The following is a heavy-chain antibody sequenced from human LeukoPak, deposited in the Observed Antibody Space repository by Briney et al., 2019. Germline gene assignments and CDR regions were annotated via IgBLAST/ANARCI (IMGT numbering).Heavy chain of an antibody. J-gene: IGHJ4*02. D-gene: IGHD6-13*01. CDR2: INHSGST. Sequence: SETLSLTCAVYGGSFSGYYWSWIRQPPGKGLEWIGEINHSGSTNYNPSLKGRVTISVDTSKNQFSLKLSSVTAADTAVYYCARSRYSSPPDYWGQGTLVTVSS. V-gene: IGHV4-34*01. CDR3: ARSRYSSPPDY. CDR1: GGSFSGYY.